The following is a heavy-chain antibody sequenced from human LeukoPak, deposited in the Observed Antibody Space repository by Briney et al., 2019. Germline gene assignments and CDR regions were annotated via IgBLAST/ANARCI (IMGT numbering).Heavy chain of an antibody. J-gene: IGHJ6*02. CDR2: TYYRSKWYN. Sequence: SQTLSLTCAISGDSVSSNSAAWNWIRQSPSRGLEWLGRTYYRSKWYNDYAVSEKSRITINPDTSKNQFSLQLNSVTPEDTAVYYCAREDFWSGYYTGIRDYYGMDVWGQGPTVTVSS. D-gene: IGHD3-3*01. V-gene: IGHV6-1*01. CDR3: AREDFWSGYYTGIRDYYGMDV. CDR1: GDSVSSNSAA.